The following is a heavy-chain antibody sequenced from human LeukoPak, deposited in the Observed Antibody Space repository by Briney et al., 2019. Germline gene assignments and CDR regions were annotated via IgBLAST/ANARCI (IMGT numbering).Heavy chain of an antibody. CDR2: IRYDGSNK. D-gene: IGHD3-10*01. V-gene: IGHV3-30*02. CDR3: AKGYRGVPPYYFDY. CDR1: GFTFSSYG. J-gene: IGHJ4*02. Sequence: SGGSLRLSCAASGFTFSSYGMHWVRQAPGKGLEWVAFIRYDGSNKYYADSVKGRFTISRDNSKNTLYLQMNSLRAEDTAVYYCAKGYRGVPPYYFDYWGQGTLVTVSS.